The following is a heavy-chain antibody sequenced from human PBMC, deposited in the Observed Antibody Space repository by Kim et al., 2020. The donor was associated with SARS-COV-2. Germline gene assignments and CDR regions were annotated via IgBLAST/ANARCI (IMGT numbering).Heavy chain of an antibody. CDR3: ARGKDSSGCFDY. Sequence: GGSLRLSCAASGFTFSSYAMHWVRQAPGKGLEWVAVISYDGSNKYYADSVKGRFTISRDNSKNTLYLQMNSLRAEDTAVYYCARGKDSSGCFDYWGQGTL. D-gene: IGHD6-19*01. V-gene: IGHV3-30*04. CDR1: GFTFSSYA. J-gene: IGHJ4*02. CDR2: ISYDGSNK.